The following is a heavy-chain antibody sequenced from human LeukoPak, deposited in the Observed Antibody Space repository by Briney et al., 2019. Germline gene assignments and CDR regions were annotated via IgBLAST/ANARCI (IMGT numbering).Heavy chain of an antibody. CDR3: ARETQRDGYNWVLDY. CDR2: IYPGDSDT. D-gene: IGHD5-24*01. J-gene: IGHJ4*02. V-gene: IGHV5-51*01. CDR1: GYSFTSYW. Sequence: PGESLKISCKGSGYSFTSYWIGWVRQMPGKGLEWMGIIYPGDSDTRYSPSFQGQVTISADRSISTAYLQWSSLKASDTAMYCCARETQRDGYNWVLDYWGQGTLVTVS.